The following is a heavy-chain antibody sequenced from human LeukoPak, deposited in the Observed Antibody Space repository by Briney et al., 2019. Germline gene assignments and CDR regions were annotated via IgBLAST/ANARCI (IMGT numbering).Heavy chain of an antibody. Sequence: SETLSLTCAVYGGSFSGYYWSWIRQPPGKGLEWIGEINHSGSTNYNPSLKSRVTISVDTSKNQFSLKLSSVTAADTAVYYCARITMVRGVMFDYWGQGTLVTVSS. CDR2: INHSGST. CDR1: GGSFSGYY. V-gene: IGHV4-34*01. D-gene: IGHD3-10*01. CDR3: ARITMVRGVMFDY. J-gene: IGHJ4*02.